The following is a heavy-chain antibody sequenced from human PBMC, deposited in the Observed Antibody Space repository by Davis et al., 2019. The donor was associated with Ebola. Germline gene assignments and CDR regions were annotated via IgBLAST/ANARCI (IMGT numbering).Heavy chain of an antibody. CDR2: IYYSGST. Sequence: SETLSLTCTVSGGSISSYYWSWIRQPPGKGLEWIGYIYYSGSTNYNPSLKSRVTISVDTSKNQFSLKLSSVTAADTAVYYCARVERRDGYNFRYYFDYWGQGTLVTVSS. CDR3: ARVERRDGYNFRYYFDY. J-gene: IGHJ4*02. D-gene: IGHD5-24*01. V-gene: IGHV4-59*01. CDR1: GGSISSYY.